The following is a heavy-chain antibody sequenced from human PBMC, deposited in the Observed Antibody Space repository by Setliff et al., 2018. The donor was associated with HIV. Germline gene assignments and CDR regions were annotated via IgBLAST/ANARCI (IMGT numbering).Heavy chain of an antibody. CDR3: ARSAIGYYYYGMDV. J-gene: IGHJ6*02. V-gene: IGHV3-30*01. D-gene: IGHD5-18*01. CDR1: GFTFSSYA. CDR2: ISYDRSNK. Sequence: PGGSLRLSCAASGFTFSSYAMHWVRQAPGKGLEWVAVISYDRSNKYYADSVKGRFTISRDNSKNTLYLQMNSLRAEDTAVYYCARSAIGYYYYGMDVWGQGTLVTVSS.